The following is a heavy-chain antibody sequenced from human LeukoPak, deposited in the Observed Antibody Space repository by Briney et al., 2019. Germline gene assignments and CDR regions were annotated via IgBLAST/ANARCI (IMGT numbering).Heavy chain of an antibody. Sequence: ASVKVSCKASGYTFTGYYMHWVRQAPGQGLEWMGWINPNSGGTNYAQKLQGRVTMTTDTSTSTAYLELRSLRSDDTAVYYCARDQCVVVPAATYWYFDLWGRGTLVTVSS. V-gene: IGHV1-2*02. CDR3: ARDQCVVVPAATYWYFDL. CDR1: GYTFTGYY. D-gene: IGHD2-2*01. CDR2: INPNSGGT. J-gene: IGHJ2*01.